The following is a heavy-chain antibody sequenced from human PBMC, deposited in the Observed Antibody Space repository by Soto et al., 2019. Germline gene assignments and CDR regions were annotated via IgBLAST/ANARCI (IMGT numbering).Heavy chain of an antibody. Sequence: QVQLVESGGGVVQPGRSLRLSCAASGFTFSSYAMHWVRQAPGKGLEWVAVISYDGSNKYYADSVKGRFTISRDNSKNTLYLQMNSLRAEDTDVYYCARMASFYFSGGSGYPTYGMDVWGQGTTVTVSS. CDR2: ISYDGSNK. V-gene: IGHV3-30-3*01. D-gene: IGHD2-15*01. CDR1: GFTFSSYA. J-gene: IGHJ6*02. CDR3: ARMASFYFSGGSGYPTYGMDV.